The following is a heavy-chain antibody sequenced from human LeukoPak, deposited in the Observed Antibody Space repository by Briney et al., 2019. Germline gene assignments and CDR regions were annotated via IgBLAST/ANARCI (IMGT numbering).Heavy chain of an antibody. D-gene: IGHD3-10*01. CDR2: ISTHNGNT. J-gene: IGHJ6*03. CDR1: GYTFLSHG. Sequence: GASVKVSCKSSGYTFLSHGISWVRQAPGQGLEWLGWISTHNGNTNYAQKFRGRVTMTTDTSTGTAFMEVRNLRSDDTAVYYCATGYYGSGCYCRVGECYYYYYMDVWGKGTTVTISS. CDR3: ATGYYGSGCYCRVGECYYYYYMDV. V-gene: IGHV1-18*01.